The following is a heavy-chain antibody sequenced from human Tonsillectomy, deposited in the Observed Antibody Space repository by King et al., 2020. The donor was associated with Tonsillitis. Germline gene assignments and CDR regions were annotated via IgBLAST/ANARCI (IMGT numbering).Heavy chain of an antibody. J-gene: IGHJ6*02. CDR2: IWYDGSNK. V-gene: IGHV3-33*01. CDR3: ARDVKKSDSISSGDV. CDR1: GFTFSSYG. Sequence: VQLVESGGGVVQPGRSLRLSCAASGFTFSSYGMHWVRQAPGKGLEWVAVIWYDGSNKYYSDSVKGRFPISRDTSKNTLYLQMNSPRAEDTAVYYCARDVKKSDSISSGDVWGQGTTVTVSS. D-gene: IGHD6-6*01.